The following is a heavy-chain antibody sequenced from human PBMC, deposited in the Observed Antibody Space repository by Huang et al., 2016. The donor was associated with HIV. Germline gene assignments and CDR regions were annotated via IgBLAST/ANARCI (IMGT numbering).Heavy chain of an antibody. CDR2: IRYDGNNY. CDR3: AKDLTYTFGRHFDY. V-gene: IGHV3-30*02. D-gene: IGHD3-3*01. J-gene: IGHJ4*02. Sequence: QVQLVESGGGVVQPGGSLRLSCTASGFTLGSFGMHWVRQALGKGLEWVAFIRYDGNNYYYADSVRGRFTISRDNSKDTLYLQMNRLRPDDSAVYYCAKDLTYTFGRHFDYWGRGTLVTVSS. CDR1: GFTLGSFG.